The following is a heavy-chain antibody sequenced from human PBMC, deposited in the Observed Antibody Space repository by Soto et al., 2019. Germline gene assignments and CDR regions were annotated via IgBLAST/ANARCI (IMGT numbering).Heavy chain of an antibody. CDR1: GFTFSSYW. Sequence: GGSLRLSCAASGFTFSSYWMSWVRQAPGKGLEWVANIKQDGSEKYYVDSVKGRFTISRDNAKNSLYLQMNSLRAEDTAVYYCAREEDSSSWYPRRYFDYWGQGTLVTVSS. V-gene: IGHV3-7*01. D-gene: IGHD6-13*01. J-gene: IGHJ4*02. CDR3: AREEDSSSWYPRRYFDY. CDR2: IKQDGSEK.